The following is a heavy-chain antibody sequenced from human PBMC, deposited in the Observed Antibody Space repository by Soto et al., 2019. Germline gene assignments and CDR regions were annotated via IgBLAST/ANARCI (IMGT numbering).Heavy chain of an antibody. D-gene: IGHD3-22*01. CDR1: GGTFSTYT. Sequence: QVQLVQSGAEVKKPGSSVKVSCKASGGTFSTYTITWVRQAPGQGLEWMGRIIPIIGIINYAQKFQGRVTISADKFTGTAYMKLTRLRSDDTAGYYCAGDPDSHYNDSHASSYPWGQGTLVTVSS. J-gene: IGHJ5*02. CDR2: IIPIIGII. CDR3: AGDPDSHYNDSHASSYP. V-gene: IGHV1-69*08.